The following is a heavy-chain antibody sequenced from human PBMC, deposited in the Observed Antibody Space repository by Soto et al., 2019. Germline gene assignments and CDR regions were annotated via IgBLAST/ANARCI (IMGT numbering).Heavy chain of an antibody. V-gene: IGHV3-7*01. CDR3: ARFTRGSSGDY. Sequence: ESGGDLVQPGGSLRLSCVASGFTFNPYWMSWVRQAPGKGLEWVANIKEDGSDKYYVDSVKGRFTISRDNAKNLLYLQMNSLGAGDTAMYYCARFTRGSSGDYWGQGTLVTVSS. J-gene: IGHJ4*02. CDR1: GFTFNPYW. CDR2: IKEDGSDK. D-gene: IGHD6-25*01.